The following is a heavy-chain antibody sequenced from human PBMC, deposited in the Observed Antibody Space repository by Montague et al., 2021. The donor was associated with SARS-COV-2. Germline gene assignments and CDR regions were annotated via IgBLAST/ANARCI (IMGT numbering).Heavy chain of an antibody. CDR3: ARQHPVGGVRS. D-gene: IGHD2-8*02. CDR2: IYYSGST. V-gene: IGHV4-59*08. Sequence: SETLSLTCTVAGGSISSYSWSWIRQPPGKGLEWIGFIYYSGSTNYNPSLKSRVTISVDTSENQLSLKLSSVTAADTAVYYCARQHPVGGVRSWGQGTLVTVSS. J-gene: IGHJ5*02. CDR1: GGSISSYS.